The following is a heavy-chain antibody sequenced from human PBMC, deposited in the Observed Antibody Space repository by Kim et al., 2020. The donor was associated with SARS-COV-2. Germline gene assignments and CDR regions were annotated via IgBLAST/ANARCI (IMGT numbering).Heavy chain of an antibody. Sequence: ASVKVSCKASGYTFSTYGFSWVRQAPGQGLEWLGWINARDGNTKYAQKVQGRVTMTRDTSTNTAYMELWSLRSDDTAMYYCARGAYGDDSFDYWGQGTLVAVSA. D-gene: IGHD4-17*01. CDR3: ARGAYGDDSFDY. J-gene: IGHJ4*02. V-gene: IGHV1-18*04. CDR2: INARDGNT. CDR1: GYTFSTYG.